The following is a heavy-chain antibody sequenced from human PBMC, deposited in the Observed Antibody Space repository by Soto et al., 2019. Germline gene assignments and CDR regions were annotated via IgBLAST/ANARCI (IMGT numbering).Heavy chain of an antibody. J-gene: IGHJ4*02. CDR1: TGSISSTS. CDR2: IYYSGST. CDR3: ARRKGSYLDY. V-gene: IGHV4-59*01. Sequence: SETLSLNCNTSTGSISSTSCSWVRQPPGKGLEWIGYIYYSGSTNYNPSLNSRVTISVDTSKKQFSLKLSSVTAADTAVYYCARRKGSYLDYWGQGILVTVS. D-gene: IGHD2-15*01.